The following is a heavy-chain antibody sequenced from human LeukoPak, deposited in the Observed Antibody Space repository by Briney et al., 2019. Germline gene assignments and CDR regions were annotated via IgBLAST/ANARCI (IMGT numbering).Heavy chain of an antibody. D-gene: IGHD5-18*01. J-gene: IGHJ4*02. V-gene: IGHV3-23*01. CDR1: GFTFSSYG. CDR2: ISGSGGST. CDR3: AKCDRYSYGSPSDY. Sequence: PGGSLRLSCAASGFTFSSYGMSWVRQAPGKGLEWVSAISGSGGSTYYADSVKGRFTISRDNSKNTLYLQMNSLRAEDTAVYYCAKCDRYSYGSPSDYWGQGTLVTVSS.